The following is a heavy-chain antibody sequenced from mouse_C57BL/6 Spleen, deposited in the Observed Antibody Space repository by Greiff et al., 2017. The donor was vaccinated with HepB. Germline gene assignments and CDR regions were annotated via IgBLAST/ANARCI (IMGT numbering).Heavy chain of an antibody. Sequence: EVQLQQSGPELVKPGASVKISCKASGYTFTDYYMNWVKQSHGKSLEWIGDINPNNGGTSYNQKFKGKATLTVDKSSSTAYMELRSLTSEDSAVYYCAREAYYGSRAWFAYWGQRTLVTVSA. CDR2: INPNNGGT. J-gene: IGHJ3*01. D-gene: IGHD1-1*01. CDR3: AREAYYGSRAWFAY. CDR1: GYTFTDYY. V-gene: IGHV1-26*01.